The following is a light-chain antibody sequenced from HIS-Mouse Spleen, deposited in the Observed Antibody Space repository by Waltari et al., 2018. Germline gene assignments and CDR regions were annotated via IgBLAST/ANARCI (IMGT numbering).Light chain of an antibody. CDR3: QQYYSTPLT. CDR2: WAS. Sequence: DIVMTQSPDSLAVSLGERATINCKSSQSVLYSSNNKNYLAWYQQKTGQPPKLLIYWASTRESGVPDRFSGSGSETDFTLTISSLQAEAVAVYYCQQYYSTPLTFGGGTKVEIK. CDR1: QSVLYSSNNKNY. V-gene: IGKV4-1*01. J-gene: IGKJ4*01.